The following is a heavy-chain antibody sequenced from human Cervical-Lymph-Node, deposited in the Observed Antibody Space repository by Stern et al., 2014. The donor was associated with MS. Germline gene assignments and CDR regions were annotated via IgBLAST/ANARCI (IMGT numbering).Heavy chain of an antibody. CDR1: GFIFSENY. CDR2: ISSSGTTI. V-gene: IGHV3-11*01. J-gene: IGHJ4*02. D-gene: IGHD2-2*01. Sequence: VKLVESGGGLVKPGGSLRLSCAASGFIFSENYMSWIRQAPGQGLEWVSYISSSGTTIYSADSVKGRFTISRDNAKNSLYLQMNSLRAEDTAVYYCARYGSATSCLDYWGQGTLVTVSS. CDR3: ARYGSATSCLDY.